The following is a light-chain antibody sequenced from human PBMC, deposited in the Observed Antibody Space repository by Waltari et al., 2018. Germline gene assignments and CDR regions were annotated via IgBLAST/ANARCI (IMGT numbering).Light chain of an antibody. J-gene: IGLJ3*02. CDR2: EGP. V-gene: IGLV2-23*01. Sequence: QSALTQPASASGSPGPSITISCTGTSSYGWSYNLVLWYQQHPGKAHKLMMYEGPKRPSGVPNRFSGSKSDNTASLTISGLQAEDEADYYCCSYAGTSALRVFGGGTKLTVL. CDR3: CSYAGTSALRV. CDR1: SSYGWSYNL.